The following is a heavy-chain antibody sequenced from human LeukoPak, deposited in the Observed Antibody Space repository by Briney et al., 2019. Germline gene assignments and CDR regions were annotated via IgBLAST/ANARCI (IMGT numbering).Heavy chain of an antibody. D-gene: IGHD6-19*01. Sequence: PGGSLRLSWAASGFTFSNYFMHWVRQAPGKRLVWVSRISGDGTTTMYADSVKGRFTISRDNAKNSLYLQMNSLRAEDTAVYYCARDKAVAGHPFDYWGQGTLVTVSS. CDR1: GFTFSNYF. CDR3: ARDKAVAGHPFDY. V-gene: IGHV3-74*03. J-gene: IGHJ4*02. CDR2: ISGDGTTT.